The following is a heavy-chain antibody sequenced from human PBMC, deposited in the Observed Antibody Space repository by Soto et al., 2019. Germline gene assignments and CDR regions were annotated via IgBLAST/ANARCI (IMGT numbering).Heavy chain of an antibody. D-gene: IGHD6-6*01. V-gene: IGHV4-31*03. CDR3: ARTRDGMDV. CDR2: IYYTGSA. Sequence: SETLSLTCTVSGASTDSGGYYWSWIRQQPGKGLEWIGYIYYTGSANYSPSLKSRVTISVDTSKNQFSLNLGSVTAADTAVYYCARTRDGMDVWGQGTTLTVSS. CDR1: GASTDSGGYY. J-gene: IGHJ6*02.